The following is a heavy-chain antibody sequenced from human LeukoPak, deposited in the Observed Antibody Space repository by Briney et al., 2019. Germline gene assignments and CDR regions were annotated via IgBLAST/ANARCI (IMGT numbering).Heavy chain of an antibody. J-gene: IGHJ4*02. CDR1: GFTFSSYA. CDR2: ISGLGGST. CDR3: ARDVEARISAAGTFDY. Sequence: GGSLRLSCAASGFTFSSYAMSWVGQAPGKGLEWVSVISGLGGSTYYADSVKGRFAISRDNSKNTLWLQMNSLRADDTAIYYCARDVEARISAAGTFDYWGQGSLVTVSS. D-gene: IGHD6-13*01. V-gene: IGHV3-23*01.